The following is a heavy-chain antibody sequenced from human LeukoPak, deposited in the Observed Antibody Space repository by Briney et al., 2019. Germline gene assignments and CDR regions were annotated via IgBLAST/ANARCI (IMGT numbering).Heavy chain of an antibody. V-gene: IGHV4-59*12. D-gene: IGHD6-6*01. CDR3: ARGIAARAGLDAFDI. CDR1: GGSISSYY. CDR2: IYYSGST. J-gene: IGHJ3*02. Sequence: SETLSLTCTVSGGSISSYYWSWIRRPPGKGLEWVGYIYYSGSTNYNPSLKSRVTISVDTSKNQFSLKLSSVTAADTAVYYCARGIAARAGLDAFDIWGQGTMVTVSS.